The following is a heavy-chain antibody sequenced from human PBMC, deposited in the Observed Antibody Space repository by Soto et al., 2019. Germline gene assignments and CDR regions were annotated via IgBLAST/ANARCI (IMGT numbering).Heavy chain of an antibody. Sequence: ASVKVSCKASGYTFTSYYMHWVRQAPGQGLEWMGIINPSGGSTSYAQKFQGRVTMTRDTSTSTVYMELSSLRSEDTAVYYCARSYSSGYYYYYYGMDVWGQGTTVTVSS. J-gene: IGHJ6*02. D-gene: IGHD3-22*01. CDR3: ARSYSSGYYYYYYGMDV. CDR1: GYTFTSYY. V-gene: IGHV1-46*01. CDR2: INPSGGST.